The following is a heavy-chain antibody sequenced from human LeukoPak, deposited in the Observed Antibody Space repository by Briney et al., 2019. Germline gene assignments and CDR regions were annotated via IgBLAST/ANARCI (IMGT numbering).Heavy chain of an antibody. CDR3: AKHPFIAVTVLEH. CDR2: IIDRGGDT. J-gene: IGHJ4*02. D-gene: IGHD6-19*01. CDR1: AFSFDNFA. V-gene: IGHV3-23*01. Sequence: GGSLRLSCAASAFSFDNFAMSWVRQAPGRGLEWIAAIIDRGGDTYYAGSIKGRFTISRDNSKNTLYLKMNSLRADDTALYYCAKHPFIAVTVLEHWGQGTLVTVSS.